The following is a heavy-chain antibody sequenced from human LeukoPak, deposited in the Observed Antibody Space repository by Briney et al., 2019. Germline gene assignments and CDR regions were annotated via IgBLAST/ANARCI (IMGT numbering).Heavy chain of an antibody. D-gene: IGHD6-13*01. CDR3: AKGDSSTWTPDY. CDR1: GFTFSRYW. Sequence: GGSLRLSCAASGFTFSRYWMHWVRQAPGKGLMWVSRISPDGSTTLYADSVKGRFTISRDNSKNTLSLQMNSLRAEDTAVYYCAKGDSSTWTPDYWGQGTLVTVSS. V-gene: IGHV3-74*03. CDR2: ISPDGSTT. J-gene: IGHJ4*02.